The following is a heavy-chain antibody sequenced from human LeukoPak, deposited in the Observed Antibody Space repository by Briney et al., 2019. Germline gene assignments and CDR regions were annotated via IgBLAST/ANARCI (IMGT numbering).Heavy chain of an antibody. CDR3: ARQPETNWFDP. V-gene: IGHV4-34*01. CDR1: GGSFSGYY. CDR2: INHSGST. J-gene: IGHJ5*02. D-gene: IGHD1-14*01. Sequence: SETLSLTCAVYGGSFSGYYRSWIRQPPGKGLEWIGEINHSGSTNYNPSLKSRVTISVDTSKNQFSLKLSSVTAADTAVYYCARQPETNWFDPWGQGTLVTVSS.